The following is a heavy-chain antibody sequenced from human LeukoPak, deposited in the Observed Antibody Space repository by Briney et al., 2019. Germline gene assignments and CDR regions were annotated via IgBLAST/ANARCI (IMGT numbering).Heavy chain of an antibody. CDR3: ASRNNPFGGYCSSTSCYTLAFDI. J-gene: IGHJ3*02. Sequence: TGGSLRLSCAASGFTFSSYAMHWVRQAPGKGLEWVAVISYDGSNKYYADSVKGRFTISRDNSKNTLYLHMNSLRAEDTAVYYCASRNNPFGGYCSSTSCYTLAFDIWGQGTMVTVSS. D-gene: IGHD2-2*02. CDR2: ISYDGSNK. CDR1: GFTFSSYA. V-gene: IGHV3-30*01.